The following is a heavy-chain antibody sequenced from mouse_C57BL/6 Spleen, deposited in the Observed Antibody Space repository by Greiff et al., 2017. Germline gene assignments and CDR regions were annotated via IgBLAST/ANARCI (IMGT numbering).Heavy chain of an antibody. Sequence: QVQLQQPGAELVRPGSSVKLSCKASGYTFTSYWMDWVKQRPGQGLEWIGNIYPSDSETHYNQKFKDKATLTVDKSSSTAYMQLSSLTSEDSAVYYCARGYGYGLDYWGQGTTLTVSS. V-gene: IGHV1-61*01. CDR2: IYPSDSET. CDR3: ARGYGYGLDY. J-gene: IGHJ2*01. CDR1: GYTFTSYW. D-gene: IGHD2-2*01.